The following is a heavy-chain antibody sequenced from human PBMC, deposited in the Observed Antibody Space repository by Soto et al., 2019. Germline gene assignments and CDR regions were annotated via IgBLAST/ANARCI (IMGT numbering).Heavy chain of an antibody. D-gene: IGHD3-22*01. CDR1: GGTFNNHA. CDR2: IIPLSGTT. CDR3: ARGPDRSGFYLFDY. V-gene: IGHV1-69*13. J-gene: IGHJ4*02. Sequence: SVKVSCKASGGTFNNHALSWVRQAPGQGPEWMGGIIPLSGTTNYAQKFQGRVTITADESMTTAYMELRSLRYDDTAVYYCARGPDRSGFYLFDYWGQGTLVTVSS.